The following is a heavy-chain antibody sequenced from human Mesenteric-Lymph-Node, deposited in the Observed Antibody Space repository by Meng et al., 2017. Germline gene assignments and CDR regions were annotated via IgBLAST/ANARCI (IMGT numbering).Heavy chain of an antibody. Sequence: GESLKISCAASGFTFSSYGMHWVRQAPGKGLEWVAVISYDGSNKYYADSVKGRFTISRDNAKNSLYLQVNSLRAEDTAVYYCAREIVGVRGDALDIWGQGTMVTVSS. CDR3: AREIVGVRGDALDI. CDR2: ISYDGSNK. D-gene: IGHD1-26*01. V-gene: IGHV3-30*12. CDR1: GFTFSSYG. J-gene: IGHJ3*02.